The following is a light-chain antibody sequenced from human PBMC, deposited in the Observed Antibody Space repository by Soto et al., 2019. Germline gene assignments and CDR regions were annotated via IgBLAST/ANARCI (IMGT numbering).Light chain of an antibody. Sequence: IVLTQSPGTLSLSPGERATLSCRATQSVSSTYLAWYQQKPGQAPRLLIYGASSRATGIPDRFSGSGSGTDFTLTISRLEPADFAVYYCQEYGRTFGQGTKVDIK. J-gene: IGKJ1*01. CDR2: GAS. V-gene: IGKV3-20*01. CDR3: QEYGRT. CDR1: QSVSSTY.